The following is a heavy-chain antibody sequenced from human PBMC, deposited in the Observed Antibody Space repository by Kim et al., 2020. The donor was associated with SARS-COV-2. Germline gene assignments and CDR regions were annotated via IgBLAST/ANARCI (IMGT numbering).Heavy chain of an antibody. CDR3: ARDPRASYCSSTSCYAGHYYYGMDV. Sequence: GGSLRLSCAASGFTFSSYSMNWVRQAPGKGLEWVSSISSSSSYIYYADSVKGRFTISRDNAKNSLYLQMNSLRAEDTAVYYCARDPRASYCSSTSCYAGHYYYGMDVWGQGTTVTVSS. CDR1: GFTFSSYS. CDR2: ISSSSSYI. V-gene: IGHV3-21*01. D-gene: IGHD2-2*01. J-gene: IGHJ6*02.